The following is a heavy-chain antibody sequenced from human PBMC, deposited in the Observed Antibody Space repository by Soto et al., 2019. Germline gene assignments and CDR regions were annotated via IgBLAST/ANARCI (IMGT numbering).Heavy chain of an antibody. CDR1: GFTFSSYG. CDR2: ISYDGSNK. CDR3: AKERRAAARYYYYGMDV. Sequence: PGGSLRLSCAASGFTFSSYGMHWVRQAPGKGLEWVAVISYDGSNKYYADSVKGRFTISRDNSKNTPYLQMNSLRAEDTAVYYCAKERRAAARYYYYGMDVWGQGTTVTAP. J-gene: IGHJ6*02. V-gene: IGHV3-30*18. D-gene: IGHD6-13*01.